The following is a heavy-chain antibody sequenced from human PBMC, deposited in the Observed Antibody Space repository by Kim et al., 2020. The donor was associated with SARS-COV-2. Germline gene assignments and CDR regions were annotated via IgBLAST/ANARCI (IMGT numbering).Heavy chain of an antibody. CDR3: TRVTVHYCGGDCGNYYYGMDV. CDR1: GFTFGDYA. D-gene: IGHD2-21*02. Sequence: GGSLRLSCTASGFTFGDYAMRWFRQAPGKGLEWVGFIRSKAYGGTTEYAASVKGRFTISRDDSKSIAYLQMNSLKTEDTAVYYCTRVTVHYCGGDCGNYYYGMDVWGQGTTVTVSS. V-gene: IGHV3-49*03. CDR2: IRSKAYGGTT. J-gene: IGHJ6*02.